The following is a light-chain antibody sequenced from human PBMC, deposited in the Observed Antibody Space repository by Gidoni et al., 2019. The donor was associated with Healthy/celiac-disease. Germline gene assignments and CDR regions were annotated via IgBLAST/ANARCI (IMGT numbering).Light chain of an antibody. V-gene: IGKV4-1*01. CDR3: QQYYSTPQT. Sequence: DIVLPQSPDSLAVSLGERATINCKSSQSVLYSSNDQNYLAWYLQKPGQPPKLLIYWASTRESGVPDRFSGSGSGTDFTLTISSLQAEDVAVYYCQQYYSTPQTFGQGTKVEIK. J-gene: IGKJ1*01. CDR2: WAS. CDR1: QSVLYSSNDQNY.